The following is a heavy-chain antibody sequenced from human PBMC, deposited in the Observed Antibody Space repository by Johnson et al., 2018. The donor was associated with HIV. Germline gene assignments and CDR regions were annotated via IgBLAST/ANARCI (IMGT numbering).Heavy chain of an antibody. D-gene: IGHD1-1*01. J-gene: IGHJ3*02. Sequence: QVQLVESGGGVVQPGRSLRLSLAASGFTFSSYGMHWVRQAPGKGLDWVAFIWYDGSKTYYGDSVKGRFTISRDNSKNTLYLQMNSLRAEDTAVYYCATSTASDAFDIWGQGTMVTVSS. V-gene: IGHV3-33*01. CDR1: GFTFSSYG. CDR2: IWYDGSKT. CDR3: ATSTASDAFDI.